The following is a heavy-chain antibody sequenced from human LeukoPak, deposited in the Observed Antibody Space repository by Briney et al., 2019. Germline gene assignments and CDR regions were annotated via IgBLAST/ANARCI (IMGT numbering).Heavy chain of an antibody. Sequence: QSGGSQRLSCAASGFIFSSYDMSCVRQAPGGGVECVSAFRGSGGSTYYADSVKGRFTISRDNSKNTLYLQMNSLRAEDTAVYYCAKDYGDYYLSHYGMDVWGQGTTVTVSS. CDR3: AKDYGDYYLSHYGMDV. J-gene: IGHJ6*02. D-gene: IGHD4-17*01. CDR1: GFIFSSYD. V-gene: IGHV3-23*01. CDR2: FRGSGGST.